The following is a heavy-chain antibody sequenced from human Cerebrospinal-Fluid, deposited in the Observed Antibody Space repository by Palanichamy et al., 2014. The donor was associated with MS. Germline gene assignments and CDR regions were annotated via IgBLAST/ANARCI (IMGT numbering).Heavy chain of an antibody. V-gene: IGHV3-49*04. CDR3: TRDGYMLAVAGAFDY. J-gene: IGHJ4*02. CDR2: IRSKAYSGTV. Sequence: EVQLVESGGGLVRPGRSLRLSCTASGFTFEDYEMSWVRQAPGKGLEWVGFIRSKAYSGTVEYAASVKGGITISRDNSKSIVYLQLNSLKTEDTAVYYCTRDGYMLAVAGAFDYWGQGTLVAVSS. D-gene: IGHD6-19*01. CDR1: GFTFEDYE.